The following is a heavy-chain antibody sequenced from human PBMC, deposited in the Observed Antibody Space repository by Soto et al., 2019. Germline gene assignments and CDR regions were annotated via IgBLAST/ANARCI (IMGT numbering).Heavy chain of an antibody. D-gene: IGHD2-8*01. J-gene: IGHJ3*02. V-gene: IGHV3-30*03. CDR3: ARVKRCTCSQRVAFDI. CDR2: ISYDGSNK. Sequence: GGSLRLSCAASGFTFSSYGMHWVRQAPGKGLEWVAVISYDGSNKYYADSVKGRFTISRDNSKNTLYLQMNSLSAADTAVYYCARVKRCTCSQRVAFDIWGQGTMVTGSS. CDR1: GFTFSSYG.